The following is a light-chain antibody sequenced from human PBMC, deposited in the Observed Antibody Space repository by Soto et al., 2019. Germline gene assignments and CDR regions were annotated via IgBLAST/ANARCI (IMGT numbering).Light chain of an antibody. Sequence: QSVLTQPASVSGSPGQSITISCTGTSSDVGGYNYVSWYQQHPGKAPKLMIYEVSNRPSGVSNRFSGSKSANTASLTISGLPAEDEADYYCSSYTSSSTLVFGGGTKLTVL. J-gene: IGLJ3*02. V-gene: IGLV2-14*01. CDR2: EVS. CDR1: SSDVGGYNY. CDR3: SSYTSSSTLV.